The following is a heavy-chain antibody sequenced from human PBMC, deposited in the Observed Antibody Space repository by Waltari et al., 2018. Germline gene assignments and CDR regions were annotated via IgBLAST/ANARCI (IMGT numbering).Heavy chain of an antibody. J-gene: IGHJ4*02. CDR3: ARDIAYHDSSGYYPYYFDY. V-gene: IGHV3-30-3*01. CDR1: GFTFRRYA. CDR2: ISYDGSHR. Sequence: QVQLVESGGGVVQPGRSLRLSCAASGFTFRRYAIHWARQAPGKGWGWWAGISYDGSHRYYADSVKGRFTISRDSSKNTLFLQMNSLRVEDTAVYYCARDIAYHDSSGYYPYYFDYWGQGALVTVSS. D-gene: IGHD3-22*01.